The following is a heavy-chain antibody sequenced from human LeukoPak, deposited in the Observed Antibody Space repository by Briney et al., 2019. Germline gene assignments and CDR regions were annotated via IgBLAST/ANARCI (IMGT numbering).Heavy chain of an antibody. D-gene: IGHD6-19*01. V-gene: IGHV3-74*01. CDR3: VRVGAVAGVMDI. Sequence: GGSLRLSCAASGFTFSSYWMHWVRQAPGKGLVWVSRIKRDGSVTNYADSVKGRFTISRDNAKNTLYLQMNSLRAEDTAVYYCVRVGAVAGVMDIWGQGTMVTVSS. CDR1: GFTFSSYW. CDR2: IKRDGSVT. J-gene: IGHJ3*02.